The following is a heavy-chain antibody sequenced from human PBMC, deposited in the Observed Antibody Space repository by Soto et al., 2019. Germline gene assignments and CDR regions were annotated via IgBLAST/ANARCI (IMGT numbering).Heavy chain of an antibody. CDR2: ISGSGGST. CDR1: RFTFSSYA. CDR3: AKALDYDYYYYGMDV. J-gene: IGHJ6*02. Sequence: GGPMRISSAASRFTFSSYAMSWVRQAPGKGLEWVSAISGSGGSTYYADSVKGRFTISRDNSKNTLYLQMNSLRAEDTAVYYCAKALDYDYYYYGMDVWGQGTTVTVSS. V-gene: IGHV3-23*01. D-gene: IGHD4-17*01.